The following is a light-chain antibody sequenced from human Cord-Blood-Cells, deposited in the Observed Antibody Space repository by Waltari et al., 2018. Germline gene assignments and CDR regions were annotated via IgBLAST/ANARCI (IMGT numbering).Light chain of an antibody. V-gene: IGLV2-23*01. J-gene: IGLJ1*01. CDR3: CSYAGSSTYV. CDR1: SSAFGSYNL. Sequence: QSALTQPASVSGSPGQSITIPCTGTSSAFGSYNLAPWYKQHPGKAPKLMIYAGSKRPSGVSNRFSGSKSGNTASLTISGLQAEDEADYYCCSYAGSSTYVFGTGTKVTVL. CDR2: AGS.